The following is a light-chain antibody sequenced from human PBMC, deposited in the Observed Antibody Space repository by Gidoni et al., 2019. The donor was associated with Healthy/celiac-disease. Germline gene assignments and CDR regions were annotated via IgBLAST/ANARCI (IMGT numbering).Light chain of an antibody. CDR3: QQSYSTPRS. V-gene: IGKV1-39*01. CDR1: QSISSY. J-gene: IGKJ2*03. CDR2: AAS. Sequence: DIQMTQSPSSLSASVGDRVTITCRASQSISSYLNWYQQKPGKAPTLLIYAASSLQSGVPSRFSGSGSGTDFTLTISSLQPEAFATYYCQQSYSTPRSFXXXTKLEIK.